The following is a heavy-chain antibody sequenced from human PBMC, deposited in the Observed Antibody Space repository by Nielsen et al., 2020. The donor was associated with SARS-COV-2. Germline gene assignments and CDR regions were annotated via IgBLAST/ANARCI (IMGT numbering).Heavy chain of an antibody. V-gene: IGHV3-30*04. Sequence: GESLKISCAASGFTFSSYAMHWVRQAPGKGLEWVAVISYDGSNKYYADSVKGRFTISRDNSKNTLYLQMNSLRAEDTAAYYCVWELQYWGQGTLVTVSS. J-gene: IGHJ4*02. CDR1: GFTFSSYA. CDR3: VWELQY. CDR2: ISYDGSNK.